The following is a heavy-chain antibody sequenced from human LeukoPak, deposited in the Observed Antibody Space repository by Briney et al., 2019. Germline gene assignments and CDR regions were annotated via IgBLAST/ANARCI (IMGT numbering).Heavy chain of an antibody. CDR1: GGSISSGSCY. Sequence: SETLSLTCAVSGGSISSGSCYWSWIRQPAGKGLEWIGRIYTSGSTNYNPSLKSRVTLSVDTSKNQFSLKLSSVTAADTAVYYCARDIDTYYDILTGYYRTGYYYMDVWGKGTTVTISS. CDR3: ARDIDTYYDILTGYYRTGYYYMDV. J-gene: IGHJ6*03. V-gene: IGHV4-61*02. D-gene: IGHD3-9*01. CDR2: IYTSGST.